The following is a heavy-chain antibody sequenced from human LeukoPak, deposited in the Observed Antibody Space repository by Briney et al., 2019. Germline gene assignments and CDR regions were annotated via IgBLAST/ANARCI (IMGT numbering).Heavy chain of an antibody. J-gene: IGHJ4*02. V-gene: IGHV3-13*01. D-gene: IGHD1-26*01. CDR2: IGTAGDT. CDR3: ARQMTPHGNFDY. CDR1: GFTLSNFA. Sequence: GGSLRLSGAASGFTLSNFAMHWVRQATGKGLEWVSAIGTAGDTFYPGSVKGRFTISRENAKNSLYLQMNNLRAEDTAVYYCARQMTPHGNFDYWGQGTLVTVSS.